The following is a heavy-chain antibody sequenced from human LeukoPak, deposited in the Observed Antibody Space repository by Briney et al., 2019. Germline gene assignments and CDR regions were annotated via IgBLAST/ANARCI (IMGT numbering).Heavy chain of an antibody. CDR2: ISSNGGST. J-gene: IGHJ4*02. CDR3: ANYFWSGYNDY. D-gene: IGHD3-3*01. Sequence: GGSLRLSCAASGFTFSSYAMHWVRQAPGKGLEYVSAISSNGGSTYYANSVKGRFTISRDNSKNTLYLQMNSLRAEDTAVYYCANYFWSGYNDYWGQGTLVTVSS. CDR1: GFTFSSYA. V-gene: IGHV3-64*01.